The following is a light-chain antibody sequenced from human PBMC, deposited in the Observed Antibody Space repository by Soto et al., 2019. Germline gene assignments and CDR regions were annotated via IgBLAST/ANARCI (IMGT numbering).Light chain of an antibody. CDR1: QGIRND. CDR2: AAS. CDR3: LQDYNYLAWT. V-gene: IGKV1-6*01. J-gene: IGKJ1*01. Sequence: AIQITQSPSSLSASVGDRVTITCRASQGIRNDLGWYQQKPGKAPKLLIYAASSLQSGVPSRFSGSGSGTDFTLTISSLQPEDFATYYCLQDYNYLAWTFGQGTKVEIK.